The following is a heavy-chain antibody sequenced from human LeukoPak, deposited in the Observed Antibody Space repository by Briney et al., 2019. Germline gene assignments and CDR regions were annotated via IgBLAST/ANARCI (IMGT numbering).Heavy chain of an antibody. J-gene: IGHJ3*02. Sequence: SVKVSCKASGGTFSSYAISWVRQAPGQGLEWMGGIIPMFRTPKYAQKFQGRGTITTDEFTSTEYMELSSLVPEDTAVYYCASGDYCSNTSCYNGAFDIWGQGTMVTVSS. CDR3: ASGDYCSNTSCYNGAFDI. V-gene: IGHV1-69*05. D-gene: IGHD2-2*01. CDR2: IIPMFRTP. CDR1: GGTFSSYA.